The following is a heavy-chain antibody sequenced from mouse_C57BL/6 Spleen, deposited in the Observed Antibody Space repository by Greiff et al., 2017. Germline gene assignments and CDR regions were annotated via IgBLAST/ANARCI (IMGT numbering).Heavy chain of an antibody. CDR1: GYSITSGYD. CDR2: ISYSSST. CDR3: ARRGYYGSSSWFAY. V-gene: IGHV3-1*01. D-gene: IGHD1-1*01. Sequence: EVKLEESGPGMVKPSQSLSLTCTVTGYSITSGYDWHWIRHFPGNKLEWMGYISYSSSTNYNPSLKSRISITHDTSKNHFFLKLNSVTTEDTATYYCARRGYYGSSSWFAYWGQGTLVTVSA. J-gene: IGHJ3*01.